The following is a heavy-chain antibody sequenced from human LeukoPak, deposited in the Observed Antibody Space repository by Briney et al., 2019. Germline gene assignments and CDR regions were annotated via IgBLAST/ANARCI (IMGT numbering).Heavy chain of an antibody. Sequence: GGSLRLSCAASGFTFSTYAMSWVRQAPGKGLEWVSTISGNGGTTYYADSVKGRFTISRENSKNTLCLQMNSLRVEDTAVYYCAKPPPDSSSWLFDYWGRGTLVTVSS. CDR3: AKPPPDSSSWLFDY. CDR1: GFTFSTYA. D-gene: IGHD6-13*01. V-gene: IGHV3-23*01. CDR2: ISGNGGTT. J-gene: IGHJ4*02.